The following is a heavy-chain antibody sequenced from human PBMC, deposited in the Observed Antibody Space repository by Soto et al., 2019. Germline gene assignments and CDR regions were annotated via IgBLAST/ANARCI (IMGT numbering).Heavy chain of an antibody. CDR3: TTDQWELRLFDY. CDR1: GFTFSSYA. Sequence: GGSLRLSCAASGFTFSSYAMHWVRQAPGKGLEWVAVISYDGSNKYYADSVKGRFTISRDNSKNTLYLQMNSLKTEDTAVYYSTTDQWELRLFDYWGQGTLVTVSS. D-gene: IGHD1-26*01. J-gene: IGHJ4*02. CDR2: ISYDGSNK. V-gene: IGHV3-30-3*01.